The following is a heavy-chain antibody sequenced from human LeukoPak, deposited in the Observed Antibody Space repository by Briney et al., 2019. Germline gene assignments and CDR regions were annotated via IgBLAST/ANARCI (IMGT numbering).Heavy chain of an antibody. Sequence: GGSLRLSCAASGFRFDDYAMHWVRQAPGKGLEWVSGISWDSAAIGYADSVRGRFTLSRDNAKNSLFLQMSSLRVEDTALYYCTKRARMGIAAAGDGFHIWGQGTMVTVSS. D-gene: IGHD6-13*01. CDR1: GFRFDDYA. CDR2: ISWDSAAI. CDR3: TKRARMGIAAAGDGFHI. J-gene: IGHJ3*02. V-gene: IGHV3-9*01.